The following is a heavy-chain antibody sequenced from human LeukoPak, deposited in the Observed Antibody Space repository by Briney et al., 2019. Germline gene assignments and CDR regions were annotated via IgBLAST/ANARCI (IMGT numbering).Heavy chain of an antibody. J-gene: IGHJ5*02. CDR3: ARDESRFGEKGGFDP. D-gene: IGHD3-10*01. V-gene: IGHV1-18*01. CDR1: GYTFTSYG. CDR2: ISAYNGNT. Sequence: ASVKVSCKASGYTFTSYGISWVRQAPGQGLEWMGWISAYNGNTNYAQKLQGRVTMTTDTSTSTAYMELRSLRSDDTAVYYCARDESRFGEKGGFDPWGQGTLVTVSS.